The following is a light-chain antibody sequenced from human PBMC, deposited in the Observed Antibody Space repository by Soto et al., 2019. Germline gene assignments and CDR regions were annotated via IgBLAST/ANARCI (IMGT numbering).Light chain of an antibody. CDR1: SSNIGAGYD. V-gene: IGLV1-40*01. Sequence: QSVLTQPPSVSGAPGQRVTTSCTGSSSNIGAGYDVHWYQQLPGTVPKLLIYGNSNRPSGVPDRFSGSKSGTSASLAITGLQAEDEADYYCHSYDSSLSGSVFGGGTKVTVL. CDR2: GNS. CDR3: HSYDSSLSGSV. J-gene: IGLJ3*02.